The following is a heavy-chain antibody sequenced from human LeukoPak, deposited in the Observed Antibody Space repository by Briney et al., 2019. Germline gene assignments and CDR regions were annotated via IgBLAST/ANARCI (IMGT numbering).Heavy chain of an antibody. CDR2: INTNTGNP. CDR3: ARGARAISYGSGSYFKVLCY. Sequence: GASVKVSCKASGYTFTSYAMNWVRQAPGQGLEWMGWINTNTGNPTYAQGFTGRFVFSLDTSVSTAYLQISSVKAEDTAVYYCARGARAISYGSGSYFKVLCYWGQGTLVTVSS. V-gene: IGHV7-4-1*02. CDR1: GYTFTSYA. J-gene: IGHJ4*02. D-gene: IGHD3-10*01.